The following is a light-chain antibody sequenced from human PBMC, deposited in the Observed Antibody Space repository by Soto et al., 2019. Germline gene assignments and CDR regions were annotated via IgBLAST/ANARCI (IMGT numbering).Light chain of an antibody. CDR3: SSYAGSNNFV. V-gene: IGLV2-14*01. CDR2: EVN. J-gene: IGLJ1*01. Sequence: QSVLTQPASLSGSPGQSITISCTGTSSDIGAYDYVSWFQQHPGKAPKLMISEVNNRPSGVSNRVSASKSGNTASLTVSGLRAEDEADYYCSSYAGSNNFVFGSGTKVTVL. CDR1: SSDIGAYDY.